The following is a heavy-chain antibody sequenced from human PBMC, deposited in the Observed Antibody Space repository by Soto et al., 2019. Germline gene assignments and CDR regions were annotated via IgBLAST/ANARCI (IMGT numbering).Heavy chain of an antibody. CDR3: ARDKGNSGSTLFDY. J-gene: IGHJ4*02. Sequence: PGGSLRLSCAASGFTFRTYWMSWVRQAPGKGLEWVANINQDGSDTYYVDSVKGRFTISRDNAKNSLYLQMSSLRAEDTALYYCARDKGNSGSTLFDYWGQGILVTVSS. D-gene: IGHD6-19*01. CDR1: GFTFRTYW. V-gene: IGHV3-7*01. CDR2: INQDGSDT.